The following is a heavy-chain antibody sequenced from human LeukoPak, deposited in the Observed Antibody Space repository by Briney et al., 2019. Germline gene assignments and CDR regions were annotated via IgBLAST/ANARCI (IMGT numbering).Heavy chain of an antibody. CDR3: ARDGRIRFPVTNWFDP. D-gene: IGHD3-3*01. Sequence: SETLSLTCTVSGYSISTGYYWGWIRQPPGKGLEWIASSYHSGSTYYNLSLKSRVTISVATSKNQFSLRLSSVTAADTAVYYCARDGRIRFPVTNWFDPWGQGTLVTVSS. CDR1: GYSISTGYY. J-gene: IGHJ5*02. V-gene: IGHV4-38-2*02. CDR2: SYHSGST.